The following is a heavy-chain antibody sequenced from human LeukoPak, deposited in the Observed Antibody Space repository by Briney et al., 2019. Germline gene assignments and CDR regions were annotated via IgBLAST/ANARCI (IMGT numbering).Heavy chain of an antibody. D-gene: IGHD3-22*01. CDR1: GFTFSSYS. CDR2: ISSSSSYI. J-gene: IGHJ4*02. CDR3: AGGAHYDSSGYYFDY. V-gene: IGHV3-21*01. Sequence: GGSLRLSCAASGFTFSSYSMNWVRQAPGKGLEWVSSISSSSSYIYYADAVKGRFTISRDNAKNSLYLQTNSLRAEDTAVYYCAGGAHYDSSGYYFDYWGQGTLVTVSS.